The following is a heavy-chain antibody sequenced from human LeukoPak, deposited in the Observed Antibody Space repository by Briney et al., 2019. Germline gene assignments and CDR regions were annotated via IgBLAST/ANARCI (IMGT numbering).Heavy chain of an antibody. CDR1: GGTFSSYT. Sequence: SVKVSCKASGGTFSSYTISWVRQAPGQGLEWMGRIIPILGIANYAQKFRGRVTITADKSTSTAYMELSSLRSEDTAVYYCARDLYYYDSSGYSLNYGMDVWGQGTTVTVSS. CDR3: ARDLYYYDSSGYSLNYGMDV. V-gene: IGHV1-69*04. CDR2: IIPILGIA. J-gene: IGHJ6*02. D-gene: IGHD3-22*01.